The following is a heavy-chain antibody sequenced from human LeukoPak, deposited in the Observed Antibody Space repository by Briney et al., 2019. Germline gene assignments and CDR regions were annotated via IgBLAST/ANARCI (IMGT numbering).Heavy chain of an antibody. CDR1: GGSISSGGYY. D-gene: IGHD6-13*01. V-gene: IGHV4-31*03. CDR2: IYYSGST. Sequence: SETLSLTCTVSGGSISSGGYYWSWIRQHPGKGLERIGYIYYSGSTYYNPSLKSRVTISVDTSKNQFSLKLSSVTAADTAVYYCARGGIAAAYFQHWGQGTLVTVSS. CDR3: ARGGIAAAYFQH. J-gene: IGHJ1*01.